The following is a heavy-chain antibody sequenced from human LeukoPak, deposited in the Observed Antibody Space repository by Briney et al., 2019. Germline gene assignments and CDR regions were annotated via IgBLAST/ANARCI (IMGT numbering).Heavy chain of an antibody. V-gene: IGHV4-59*11. J-gene: IGHJ4*02. CDR1: GGSISSHY. Sequence: SETLSPTCTVSGGSISSHYWSWIRQPPGKGLEWIGYIYYSGSTNYNPSLKSRVTISVDTSKNQFSLKLSSVTAADTAVYYCAREFDYWGQGTLVTVSS. CDR2: IYYSGST. CDR3: AREFDY.